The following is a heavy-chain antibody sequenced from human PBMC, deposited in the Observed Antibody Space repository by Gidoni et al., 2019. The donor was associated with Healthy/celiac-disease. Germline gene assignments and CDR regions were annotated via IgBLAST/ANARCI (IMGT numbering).Heavy chain of an antibody. J-gene: IGHJ4*02. CDR1: GFTFSSYS. D-gene: IGHD2-21*01. Sequence: EVQLVESGGGLVKPGGSLRLSCAASGFTFSSYSMNWVRQAPGKGLEGVSSISSSSSYIYYADSVKGRFTISRDNAKNSLYLQMNSLRAEDTAVYYCARDSSVGIVVLEAFDYWGQGTLVTVSS. CDR2: ISSSSSYI. V-gene: IGHV3-21*01. CDR3: ARDSSVGIVVLEAFDY.